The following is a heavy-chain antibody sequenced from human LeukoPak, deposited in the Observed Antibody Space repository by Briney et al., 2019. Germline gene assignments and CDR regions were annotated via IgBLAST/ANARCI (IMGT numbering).Heavy chain of an antibody. J-gene: IGHJ6*04. V-gene: IGHV5-51*01. Sequence: GESLKISCKGSGYRFTSYWIGWVRQMPGKGLECVGIIYPGDSDTRYSPSFQGQVTISADKSISTAYLQCISLKASDTAMYYCARNPYFGVDVWGKGTTVTVSS. CDR2: IYPGDSDT. D-gene: IGHD3-9*01. CDR3: ARNPYFGVDV. CDR1: GYRFTSYW.